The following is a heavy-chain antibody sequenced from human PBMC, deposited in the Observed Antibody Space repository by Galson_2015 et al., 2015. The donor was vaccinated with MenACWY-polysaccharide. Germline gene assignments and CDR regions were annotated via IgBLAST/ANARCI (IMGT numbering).Heavy chain of an antibody. Sequence: SLRLSCAASGFTFTSYTMSWIRQAPGKGPEWVTVISLDGRNTYYADPVKGRFTISRDNSKNTLYLQMHDLRAEDTAVYYCVKAHETSGWNRGPGYWDQGTLVTVSS. CDR1: GFTFTSYT. CDR3: VKAHETSGWNRGPGY. V-gene: IGHV3-23*01. J-gene: IGHJ4*02. CDR2: ISLDGRNT. D-gene: IGHD1-1*01.